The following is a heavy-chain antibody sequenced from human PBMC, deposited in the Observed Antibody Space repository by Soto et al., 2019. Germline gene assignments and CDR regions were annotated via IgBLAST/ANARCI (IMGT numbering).Heavy chain of an antibody. D-gene: IGHD1-26*01. CDR1: GYSFNSFY. CDR2: INPGGGRT. J-gene: IGHJ6*02. V-gene: IGHV1-46*02. Sequence: QVHLVQSGAEVKKPGASMKVSCKASGYSFNSFYVHWVRQAPGQGLEWLGLINPGGGRTTYAQKFQGRVTVTRDTSTSTVYMELSSLRSEDTAVYYCARDMLPTTPYYYYYGIDVWGPGTTVTVSS. CDR3: ARDMLPTTPYYYYYGIDV.